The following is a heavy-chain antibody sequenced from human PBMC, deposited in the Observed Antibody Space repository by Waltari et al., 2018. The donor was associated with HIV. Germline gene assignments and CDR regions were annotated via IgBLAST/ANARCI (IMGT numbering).Heavy chain of an antibody. CDR1: GGSISSSSYY. V-gene: IGHV4-39*01. J-gene: IGHJ4*02. D-gene: IGHD3-16*01. CDR3: ARATPGAEPGGICDY. Sequence: QLQLQESGPGLVKPSETLSLTCTVSGGSISSSSYYWGWIRQPPGKGLEWIGSIYYSGSTYYHPSLKSRVTISVDTSKNQFSLKLSSVTAADTAVYYCARATPGAEPGGICDYWGQGTLVTVSS. CDR2: IYYSGST.